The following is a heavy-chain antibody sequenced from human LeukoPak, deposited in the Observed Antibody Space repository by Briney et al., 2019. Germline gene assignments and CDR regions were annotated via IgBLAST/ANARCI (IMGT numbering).Heavy chain of an antibody. CDR3: ARERYSSGWYVWFDP. CDR2: IYTSGST. Sequence: SETLSLTCTVSGGSISSYYWSWIRRPAGKGLEWIGRIYTSGSTNYNPSLKSRVTMSVDTSKNQFSLKLSSVTAADTAVYYCARERYSSGWYVWFDPWGQGTLVTVSS. D-gene: IGHD6-19*01. V-gene: IGHV4-4*07. CDR1: GGSISSYY. J-gene: IGHJ5*02.